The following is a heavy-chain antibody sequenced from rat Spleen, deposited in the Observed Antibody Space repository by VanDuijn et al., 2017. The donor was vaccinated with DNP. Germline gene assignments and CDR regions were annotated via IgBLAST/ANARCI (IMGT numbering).Heavy chain of an antibody. J-gene: IGHJ4*01. V-gene: IGHV5-27*01. Sequence: EVQLVESGGGLEQPGRSLKISCAASGFSFSDYYMAWVRQAPTKGLEWVASITNSGGSIYYRDSLKGRITISRDNAKSTLYLQMDSLRSEDTATYYCTTGAGSPWGQGTSVTVSS. CDR3: TTGAGSP. D-gene: IGHD1-4*01. CDR1: GFSFSDYY. CDR2: ITNSGGSI.